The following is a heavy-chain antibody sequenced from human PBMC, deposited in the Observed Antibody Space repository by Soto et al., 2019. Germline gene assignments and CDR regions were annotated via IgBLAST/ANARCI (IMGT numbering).Heavy chain of an antibody. CDR1: GGSISSYY. CDR2: IYYSGST. D-gene: IGHD3-3*01. V-gene: IGHV4-59*08. J-gene: IGHJ6*03. Sequence: QVQLQESGPGLVKPSETLSLTCTVSGGSISSYYWSWIRQPPGKGLEWIGYIYYSGSTNYNPSLKSRVTISVDTAKNQVSLKLSSVTAADTAGYYWARHPEYEFWSGYPYYMDVWGKGTTGTVSS. CDR3: ARHPEYEFWSGYPYYMDV.